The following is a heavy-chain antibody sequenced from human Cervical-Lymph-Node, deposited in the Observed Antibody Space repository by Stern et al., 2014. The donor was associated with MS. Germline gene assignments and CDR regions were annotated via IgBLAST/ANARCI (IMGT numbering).Heavy chain of an antibody. CDR1: GGSLNSYY. D-gene: IGHD3-9*01. J-gene: IGHJ4*02. Sequence: QLQLQESGPGLVKPSETLSLTCTVSGGSLNSYYWSWIRQPPGKGLEWIGYIYYSGSTNYNPSLKSRVTISVDTSKNQFSLKLSSVTAADTAVYYCARGDVDDLLRMRYWGQGTLVTVSS. CDR2: IYYSGST. CDR3: ARGDVDDLLRMRY. V-gene: IGHV4-59*01.